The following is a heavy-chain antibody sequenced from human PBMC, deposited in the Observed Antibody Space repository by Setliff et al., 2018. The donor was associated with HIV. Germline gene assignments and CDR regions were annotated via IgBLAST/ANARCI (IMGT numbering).Heavy chain of an antibody. J-gene: IGHJ3*02. CDR1: GDAFSKYA. V-gene: IGHV1-69*13. D-gene: IGHD2-21*02. CDR2: VIPGFGAP. CDR3: AKGMDACSGGHCFGWKTFVI. Sequence: SVKVSCKASGDAFSKYAINWVRQAPGQGLEWMGGVIPGFGAPNHAQKFQGRVTITADESTKTAYMELSGLRSEDTAIYYCAKGMDACSGGHCFGWKTFVIWGQGTLVTVSS.